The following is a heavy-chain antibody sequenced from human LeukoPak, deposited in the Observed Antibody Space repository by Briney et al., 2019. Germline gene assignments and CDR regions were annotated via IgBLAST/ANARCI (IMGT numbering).Heavy chain of an antibody. V-gene: IGHV3-64*01. CDR2: ISSNGGST. CDR3: ARGARALWFGELPYDY. CDR1: GFTFSSYA. D-gene: IGHD3-10*01. J-gene: IGHJ4*02. Sequence: GGSLRLSCAASGFTFSSYAMHWVRQAPGKGLEYVSAISSNGGSTYYANSVKGRFTISRDNSKNTLYLQVGSLRAEDMAVYYCARGARALWFGELPYDYWGQGTLVTVSS.